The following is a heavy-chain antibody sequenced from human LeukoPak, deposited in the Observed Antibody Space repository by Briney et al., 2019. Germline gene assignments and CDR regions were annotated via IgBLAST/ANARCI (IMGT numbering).Heavy chain of an antibody. CDR3: ARRSRDGRYCDY. D-gene: IGHD5-24*01. V-gene: IGHV3-30*03. CDR1: GFTFSSYG. Sequence: GGSLRLSCAASGFTFSSYGVHWVRHAPGKGLEWVAVISYDVGKKYYADSVKGRFTISRDNSKNTLYLQMNSLGTEDTAVYYCARRSRDGRYCDYWGQGTLVTVSS. CDR2: ISYDVGKK. J-gene: IGHJ4*02.